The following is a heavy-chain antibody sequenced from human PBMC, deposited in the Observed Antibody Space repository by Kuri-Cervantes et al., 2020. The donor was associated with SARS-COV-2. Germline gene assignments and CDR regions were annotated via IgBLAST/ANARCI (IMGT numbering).Heavy chain of an antibody. J-gene: IGHJ3*02. CDR1: GFTFSSYS. Sequence: GGSLRLSCAASGFTFSSYSMNWVRQAPGKGLEWVSSISSSSSYIYYADSVKGRFTISRDNAKNSLYLQVNSLRAEDTAVYYCARVMGDYVWAGNAFDIWGQGTMVTVSS. V-gene: IGHV3-21*01. CDR2: ISSSSSYI. CDR3: ARVMGDYVWAGNAFDI. D-gene: IGHD3-16*01.